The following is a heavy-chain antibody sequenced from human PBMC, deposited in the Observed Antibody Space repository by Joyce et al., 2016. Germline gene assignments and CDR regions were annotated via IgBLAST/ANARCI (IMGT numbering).Heavy chain of an antibody. J-gene: IGHJ4*02. CDR2: ISRDGSNP. D-gene: IGHD6-19*01. V-gene: IGHV3-74*01. CDR1: GLTFSNNW. CDR3: ASQTGYNSA. Sequence: EVQLVESGGGLVQPGGSLRLSCADSGLTFSNNWMQWVRQVPGKGLVWVARISRDGSNPRYADSVQSRFTISKDNAKNTLYLQMISLRVEDTAVYYCASQTGYNSAWGQGTLVTVSS.